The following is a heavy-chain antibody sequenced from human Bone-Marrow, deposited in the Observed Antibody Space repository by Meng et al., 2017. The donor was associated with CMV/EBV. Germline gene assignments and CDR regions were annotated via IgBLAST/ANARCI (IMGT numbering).Heavy chain of an antibody. J-gene: IGHJ6*02. Sequence: SETLSLTCTVSGGSVSSNSYYWNWIRQPPGKGLEWIGYIYYSGTTSYNPSLKSRVTISVDTSKNQFSLQLSSVTAADTAVYYCAREGRHFYGMDVWGQGTTVTVSS. CDR2: IYYSGTT. V-gene: IGHV4-61*01. CDR1: GGSVSSNSYY. CDR3: AREGRHFYGMDV.